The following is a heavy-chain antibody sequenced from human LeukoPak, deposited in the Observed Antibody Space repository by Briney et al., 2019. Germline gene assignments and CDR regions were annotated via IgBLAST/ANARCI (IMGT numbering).Heavy chain of an antibody. CDR1: GYNFADYL. D-gene: IGHD2-15*01. Sequence: GDSRKISCKGSGYNFADYLIGWVRQMPGKGLEWMGIIFPGDADTKYSPSFQGQVTISVDKSITTSSLQWSSLKASDSAMSYCARPGVGGCIGGRCFTSFHYYGMDVWGQGTTVTVSS. CDR2: IFPGDADT. CDR3: ARPGVGGCIGGRCFTSFHYYGMDV. V-gene: IGHV5-51*01. J-gene: IGHJ6*02.